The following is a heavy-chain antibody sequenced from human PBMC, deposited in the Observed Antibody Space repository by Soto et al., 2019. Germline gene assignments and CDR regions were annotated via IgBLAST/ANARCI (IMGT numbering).Heavy chain of an antibody. CDR2: IWYDGSNK. V-gene: IGHV3-33*01. D-gene: IGHD1-7*01. CDR1: GFTFSSYG. Sequence: QVQLVESGGGVVQPGRSLRLSCAASGFTFSSYGMHWVRQAPGKGLEWVAVIWYDGSNKYYADSVKGRFTISRDNSKNTLYLQMNSLRAEDTAVYYCARDNWNYGGWFDPCGQGTLVTVSA. J-gene: IGHJ5*02. CDR3: ARDNWNYGGWFDP.